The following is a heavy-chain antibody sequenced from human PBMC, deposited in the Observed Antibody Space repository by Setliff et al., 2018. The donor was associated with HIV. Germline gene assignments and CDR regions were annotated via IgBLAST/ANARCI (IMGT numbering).Heavy chain of an antibody. CDR3: ARGGHYSGSYLPRDYYMDV. Sequence: ASVKVSCKASGDTFTNFYIHWVRQAPGQGLEWLGMINPSDGSTTYAQKFQGRVTMNSDTSTSTVYMDLSSLRPEDTAVYYCARGGHYSGSYLPRDYYMDVWGKGTTVTVSS. J-gene: IGHJ6*03. CDR2: INPSDGST. CDR1: GDTFTNFY. D-gene: IGHD1-26*01. V-gene: IGHV1-46*01.